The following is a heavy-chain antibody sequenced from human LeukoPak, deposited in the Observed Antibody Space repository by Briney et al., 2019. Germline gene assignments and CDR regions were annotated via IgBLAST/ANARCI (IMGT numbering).Heavy chain of an antibody. D-gene: IGHD4-17*01. CDR1: GFTFSNYA. V-gene: IGHV3-66*04. CDR2: IYSGGST. J-gene: IGHJ3*02. Sequence: GGSLRLSCAASGFTFSNYAMSWVRQAPGKGLEWVSVIYSGGSTYYADSVKGRFTISRDNSKNTLYLQMNSLRAEDTAVYYCARHGDSDAFDIWGQGTMVTVSS. CDR3: ARHGDSDAFDI.